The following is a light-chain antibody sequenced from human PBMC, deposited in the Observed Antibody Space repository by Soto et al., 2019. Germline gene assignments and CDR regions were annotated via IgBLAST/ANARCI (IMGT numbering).Light chain of an antibody. V-gene: IGKV1-39*01. CDR2: GAS. J-gene: IGKJ5*01. CDR1: QSIGKH. Sequence: DIQMPQSPSFLCASLGDRVTIACRSSQSIGKHLNWYQQKPGKAPKFLIYGASTLQSGVPSRFTGSGSGTDFTLTVNSLQAEDFATYYCQQSYTSPTTFGQGTRLEIK. CDR3: QQSYTSPTT.